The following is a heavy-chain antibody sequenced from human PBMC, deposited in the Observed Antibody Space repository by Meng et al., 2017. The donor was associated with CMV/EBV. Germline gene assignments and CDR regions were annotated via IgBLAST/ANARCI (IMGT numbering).Heavy chain of an antibody. V-gene: IGHV4-4*01. CDR3: ARSPGFWSLDY. CDR2: ISYSGDT. Sequence: LPCAVSVDSISRDLWWSWVRQPPGKGLEWIGEISYSGDTKYNPSLQSRATISSDTTNNRFSLRLNSVTAADTGVYFCARSPGFWSLDYWGRGTLVTVSS. D-gene: IGHD2-8*02. J-gene: IGHJ4*02. CDR1: VDSISRDLW.